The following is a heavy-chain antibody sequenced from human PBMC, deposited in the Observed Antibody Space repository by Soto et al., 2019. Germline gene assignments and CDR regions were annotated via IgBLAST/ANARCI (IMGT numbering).Heavy chain of an antibody. Sequence: GGSLRLSCAASGFTVSSNYMSWVRQAPGKGLEWVSVIYSGGSTYYADSVKGRFTISRDSSKNALYLQMNSLRAEDSAVYYCVREPRYCSGGSCSIMGDAFDIWGQGTMVTVSS. V-gene: IGHV3-66*01. CDR3: VREPRYCSGGSCSIMGDAFDI. CDR2: IYSGGST. J-gene: IGHJ3*02. D-gene: IGHD2-15*01. CDR1: GFTVSSNY.